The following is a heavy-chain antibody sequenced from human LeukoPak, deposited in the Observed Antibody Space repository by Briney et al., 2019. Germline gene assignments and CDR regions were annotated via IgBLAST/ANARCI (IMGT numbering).Heavy chain of an antibody. CDR3: TRAAASAGTVVGY. Sequence: GGSLRLSCAASGFTFSNYWMHWVRQAPGKGLVWVSRINTDGSGTSYADSVTGRFTISRDNAKNTLYLQMNSLRAEDTAVYYGTRAAASAGTVVGYWGQGTLVTVSS. V-gene: IGHV3-74*03. D-gene: IGHD6-13*01. CDR2: INTDGSGT. CDR1: GFTFSNYW. J-gene: IGHJ4*02.